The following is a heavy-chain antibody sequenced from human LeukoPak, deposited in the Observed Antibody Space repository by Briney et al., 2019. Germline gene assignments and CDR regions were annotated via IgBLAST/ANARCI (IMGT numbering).Heavy chain of an antibody. V-gene: IGHV3-30-3*01. CDR1: GFTFSSYA. CDR2: ISYDGSNK. CDR3: ARGRSGSGYYFDY. D-gene: IGHD3-10*01. J-gene: IGHJ4*02. Sequence: GRSPRLSCAAPGFTFSSYAMHWVRQAPGKGLEWVAVISYDGSNKHYADSVKGRFTISRDNSKNTLYLQMNSLRAEDTAVYYCARGRSGSGYYFDYWGQGTLVTVSS.